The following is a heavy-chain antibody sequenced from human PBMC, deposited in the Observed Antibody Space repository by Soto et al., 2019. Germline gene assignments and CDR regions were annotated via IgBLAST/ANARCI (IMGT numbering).Heavy chain of an antibody. J-gene: IGHJ6*03. CDR2: IIPILGIA. CDR1: GGTFSSYT. V-gene: IGHV1-69*02. D-gene: IGHD6-13*01. Sequence: SVKVSCKASGGTFSSYTISWVRQAPGQGLEWMGRIIPILGIANYAQKFQGRVTITADKSTSTAYMELSSPRSEDTAVYYCARRIAAAGRDYMDVWGKGTTVTVSS. CDR3: ARRIAAAGRDYMDV.